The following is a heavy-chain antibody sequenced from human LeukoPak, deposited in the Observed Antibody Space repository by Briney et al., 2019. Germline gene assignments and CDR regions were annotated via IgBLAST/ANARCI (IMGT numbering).Heavy chain of an antibody. J-gene: IGHJ6*02. V-gene: IGHV1-2*02. CDR2: INPNIGGT. D-gene: IGHD3-3*01. Sequence: ASVKVSCKASGYTFTGYYIQWVRQAPGQGLEWMGWINPNIGGTNYAQKFQGRVTMTTDTSTSTAYMELRSLRSDDTAVYYCARCPDDFWSGYHYGMDVWGQGTTVTVSS. CDR1: GYTFTGYY. CDR3: ARCPDDFWSGYHYGMDV.